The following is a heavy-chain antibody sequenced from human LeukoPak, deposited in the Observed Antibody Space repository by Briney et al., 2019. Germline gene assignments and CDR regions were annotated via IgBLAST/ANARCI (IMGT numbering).Heavy chain of an antibody. Sequence: PSETLSLTCTVSGDSLNTYYWDWIRQPAGKGLEWIGRIHHSGATNYNPSLKSRVTMSVDTSKNQFSLILRSVTAADTAVYYCARVSGLPAFDIWGQGTMVTVSS. CDR2: IHHSGAT. CDR1: GDSLNTYY. J-gene: IGHJ3*02. CDR3: ARVSGLPAFDI. D-gene: IGHD2-15*01. V-gene: IGHV4-4*07.